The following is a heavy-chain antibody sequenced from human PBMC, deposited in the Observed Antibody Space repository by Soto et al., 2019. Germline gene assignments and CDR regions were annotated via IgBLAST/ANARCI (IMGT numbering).Heavy chain of an antibody. CDR1: Y. CDR2: IYYSGST. J-gene: IGHJ4*02. D-gene: IGHD3-22*01. V-gene: IGHV4-59*08. CDR3: ARLRNYHDSGSYYYFDY. Sequence: YLSWIRQPPGKGLEWIGYIYYSGSTNYNPSLKSRVTISVDTSKNQFSLKLSSVTAADTAVYYCARLRNYHDSGSYYYFDYWGQGTLVTVSS.